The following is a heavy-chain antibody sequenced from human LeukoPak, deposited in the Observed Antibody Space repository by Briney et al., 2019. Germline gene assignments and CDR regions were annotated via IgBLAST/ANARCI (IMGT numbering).Heavy chain of an antibody. D-gene: IGHD2-2*01. Sequence: SETLSLTCTVSGGSISSSSYYWGWIRQPPGKGLEWIGSIYYSGSTYYNPSLKSRVTISVDTSKNQFSLKLSSVTAADTAVYYCARYRLVALDYWGQGTLVTVSS. CDR2: IYYSGST. CDR1: GGSISSSSYY. J-gene: IGHJ4*02. CDR3: ARYRLVALDY. V-gene: IGHV4-39*07.